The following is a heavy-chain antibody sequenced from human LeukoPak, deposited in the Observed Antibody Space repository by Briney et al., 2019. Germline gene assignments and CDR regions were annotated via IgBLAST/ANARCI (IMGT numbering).Heavy chain of an antibody. CDR2: IFHSGIT. CDR3: ARAETLAAIYFDF. CDR1: GGSISPYY. Sequence: SETLSLTCSVSGGSISPYYWSWFRQPPGKGLEWIGYIFHSGITTYNPSLKSRVTISLHSSKNQFFLRLTSVTAADTVMYYCARAETLAAIYFDFWGQGSLVTVSS. V-gene: IGHV4-59*01. D-gene: IGHD6-25*01. J-gene: IGHJ4*02.